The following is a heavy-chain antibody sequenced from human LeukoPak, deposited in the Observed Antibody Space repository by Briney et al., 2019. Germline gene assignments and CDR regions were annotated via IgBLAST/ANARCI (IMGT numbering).Heavy chain of an antibody. CDR2: ISWNSGSI. V-gene: IGHV3-9*01. D-gene: IGHD4-17*01. J-gene: IGHJ3*02. CDR3: ASTQGATVTTTGAFDI. CDR1: GFTFDDYA. Sequence: GGSLRLSCAASGFTFDDYAMHWVRQAPGKGLEWVSGISWNSGSIGYADSVKGRFTISRDNAKNSLYLQMNSLRAEDTALYYCASTQGATVTTTGAFDIWGQGTMVTVSS.